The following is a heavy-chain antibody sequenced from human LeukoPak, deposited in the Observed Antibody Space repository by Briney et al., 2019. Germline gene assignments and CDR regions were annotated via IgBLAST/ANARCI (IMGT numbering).Heavy chain of an antibody. J-gene: IGHJ3*02. CDR2: INHSGST. V-gene: IGHV4-34*01. Sequence: SETLSLTCAVYGGSFSGYYWSWIRQPPGKGLEWIGEINHSGSTNYNPSLKSRVTISVDTSKNQFSLKLSSVTAADTAVYYCARLSLDYYDSSGFPLGAFDIWGQGTMVTVSS. D-gene: IGHD3-22*01. CDR3: ARLSLDYYDSSGFPLGAFDI. CDR1: GGSFSGYY.